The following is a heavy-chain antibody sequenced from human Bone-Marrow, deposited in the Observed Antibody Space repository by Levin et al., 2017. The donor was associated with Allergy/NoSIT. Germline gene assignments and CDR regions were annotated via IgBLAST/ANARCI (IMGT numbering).Heavy chain of an antibody. D-gene: IGHD3-10*01. Sequence: PGGSLRLSCVGSEFNFRTYGMHWVRQSPGKGPQWLAAISYDGSQKMYEDSVKGRFTVSRENSTNTVYLQVNSLRLDDTGVYYCARERGWVSASFYYGLDVWGQGTTVTVSS. V-gene: IGHV3-30*03. CDR1: EFNFRTYG. J-gene: IGHJ6*02. CDR3: ARERGWVSASFYYGLDV. CDR2: ISYDGSQK.